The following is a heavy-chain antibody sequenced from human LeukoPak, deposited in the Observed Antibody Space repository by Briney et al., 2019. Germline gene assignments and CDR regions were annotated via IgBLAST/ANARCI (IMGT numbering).Heavy chain of an antibody. CDR1: GFTFSSYG. D-gene: IGHD3-22*01. V-gene: IGHV3-23*01. Sequence: GGSLRLSCAASGFTFSSYGMSWVRQAPGKGLEWVSAISGSGGSTYYADSVKGRFTISGDNSKNTLYLQMNSLRAEDTAVYYCAKVRSEGYYYDSSGYSPLDYWGQGTLVTVSS. CDR2: ISGSGGST. CDR3: AKVRSEGYYYDSSGYSPLDY. J-gene: IGHJ4*02.